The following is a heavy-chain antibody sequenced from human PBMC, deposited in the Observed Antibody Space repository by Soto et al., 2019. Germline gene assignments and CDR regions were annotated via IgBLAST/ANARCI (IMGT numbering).Heavy chain of an antibody. CDR2: ISYDGSNK. D-gene: IGHD3-9*01. CDR3: AKDTHYDILTGYLDY. V-gene: IGHV3-30*18. CDR1: GFTFSSYG. Sequence: QVQLVESGGGVVQPGRSLRLSCAASGFTFSSYGMHWVRQAPGKGLEWVAVISYDGSNKYYADSVKGRFTISRDNAKNTLYLQMNSMRAEDTCVYYCAKDTHYDILTGYLDYWGQGTLVTVSS. J-gene: IGHJ4*02.